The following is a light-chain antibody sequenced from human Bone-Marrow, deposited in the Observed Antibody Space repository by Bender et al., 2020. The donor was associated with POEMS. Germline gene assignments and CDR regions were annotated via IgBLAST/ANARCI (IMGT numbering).Light chain of an antibody. V-gene: IGLV1-51*01. Sequence: QSVLTQPPSVSAAPGQRVTVSCSGSSSNIWDHLVSWYQQVPGTAPKLLIYDNNQRPSGIPDRFSGSKSGTSVTLAITGVQTGDEADYYCGTWDASLNSWMFGGGTRLTVL. J-gene: IGLJ3*02. CDR2: DNN. CDR1: SSNIWDHL. CDR3: GTWDASLNSWM.